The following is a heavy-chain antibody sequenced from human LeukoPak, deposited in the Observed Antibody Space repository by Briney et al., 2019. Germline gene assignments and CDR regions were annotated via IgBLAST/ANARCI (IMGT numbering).Heavy chain of an antibody. CDR1: GGSISSYY. Sequence: SETLSLTRTVSGGSISSYYWSWIRQPPGKGLEWIGYIYYSGSTNYNPSLKSRVTISVDTSKNQFSLKLSSVTAADTAVYYCARWIFGHLYMDVWGKGTTVTVSS. J-gene: IGHJ6*03. V-gene: IGHV4-59*01. CDR2: IYYSGST. D-gene: IGHD3-3*01. CDR3: ARWIFGHLYMDV.